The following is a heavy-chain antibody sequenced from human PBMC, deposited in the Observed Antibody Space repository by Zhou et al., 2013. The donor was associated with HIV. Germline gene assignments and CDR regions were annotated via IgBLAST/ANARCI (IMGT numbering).Heavy chain of an antibody. J-gene: IGHJ5*02. V-gene: IGHV1-69*05. CDR2: IIPILGTA. Sequence: QVQLVQSGAEVKKPGSSVKVSCKASGGTFSSYAISWVRQAPGQGLEWMGGIIPILGTANYAQKFQGRVTITTDESTSTAYMELRSLRSDDTAVYYCTRDPPSAAGAAMFDTWGQGTLVTVSS. CDR1: GGTFSSYA. CDR3: TRDPPSAAGAAMFDT. D-gene: IGHD2-2*01.